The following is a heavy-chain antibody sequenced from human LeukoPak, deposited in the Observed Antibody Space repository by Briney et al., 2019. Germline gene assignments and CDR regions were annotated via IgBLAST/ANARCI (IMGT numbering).Heavy chain of an antibody. J-gene: IGHJ5*02. CDR3: ARTPGCSSTSCYKGWYNWFDP. CDR2: IIPIFGTA. CDR1: RGTFSSYA. D-gene: IGHD2-2*02. V-gene: IGHV1-69*13. Sequence: GASVKVSCKASRGTFSSYAISWVRQAPGQGLEWMGGIIPIFGTANYAQKFQGRVTITADESTSTAYMELSSLRSGDTAVYYCARTPGCSSTSCYKGWYNWFDPWGQGTLVTVSS.